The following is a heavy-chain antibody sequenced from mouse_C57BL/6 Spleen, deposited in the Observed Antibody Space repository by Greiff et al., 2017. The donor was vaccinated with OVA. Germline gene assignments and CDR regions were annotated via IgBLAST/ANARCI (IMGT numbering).Heavy chain of an antibody. D-gene: IGHD2-2*01. Sequence: VQLQQPGAELVKPGASVKLSCKASGYTFTSYWMHWVKQRPGQGLEWIGMIHPNSGSTNYNEKFKSKATLTVDKSSSTAYMQLSSLTSEDSAVYYCARGGYPYYYAMDYWGQGTSVTVSS. J-gene: IGHJ4*01. CDR3: ARGGYPYYYAMDY. CDR1: GYTFTSYW. CDR2: IHPNSGST. V-gene: IGHV1-64*01.